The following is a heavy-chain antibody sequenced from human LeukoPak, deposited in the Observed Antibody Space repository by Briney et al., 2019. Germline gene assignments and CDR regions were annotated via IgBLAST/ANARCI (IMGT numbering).Heavy chain of an antibody. Sequence: GGSLRLSCAASGFTFSSYAMSWVRQAPGKGLEWVSAISGSGGSTYYADSVKGRFTISRDSSKNTLYLQMNSLRAEDTAVYYCAGYNCSSTRCYAGGFDYWGQGTLVTVSS. CDR2: ISGSGGST. D-gene: IGHD2-2*01. CDR3: AGYNCSSTRCYAGGFDY. V-gene: IGHV3-23*01. J-gene: IGHJ4*02. CDR1: GFTFSSYA.